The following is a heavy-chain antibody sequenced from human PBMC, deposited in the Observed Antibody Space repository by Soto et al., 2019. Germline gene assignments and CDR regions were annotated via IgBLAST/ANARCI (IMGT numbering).Heavy chain of an antibody. Sequence: PSETLSLTCSVSGDSVNSGSYFWGWIRQPPGKRLEWIGHIYNNDNTYNPSLKSRVTISVDTSKNQFSLKLNSVTAADTAVYYCVRKNNKGQWAAWYWGQGALVTVSS. CDR2: IYNNDN. V-gene: IGHV4-61*01. CDR1: GDSVNSGSYF. CDR3: VRKNNKGQWAAWY. J-gene: IGHJ4*02. D-gene: IGHD2-15*01.